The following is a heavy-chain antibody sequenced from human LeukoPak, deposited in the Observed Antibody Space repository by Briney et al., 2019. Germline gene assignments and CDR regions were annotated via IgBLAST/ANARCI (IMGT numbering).Heavy chain of an antibody. CDR3: ARGHNENNYKSTIDV. CDR1: GDSISTSTW. V-gene: IGHV4-4*02. Sequence: PSESLSLTCAVSGDSISTSTWWNWVRPPPGKGLEWIGETYHSGSTNRNPSLKSRVTISVDKTKNQFSLKLSSVTAADTAMYYCARGHNENNYKSTIDVWGQGTMITVSS. CDR2: TYHSGST. J-gene: IGHJ3*01. D-gene: IGHD1/OR15-1a*01.